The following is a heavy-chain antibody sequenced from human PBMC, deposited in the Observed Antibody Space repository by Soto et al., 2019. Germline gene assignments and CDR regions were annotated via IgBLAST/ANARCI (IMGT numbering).Heavy chain of an antibody. CDR1: GYIFTNYY. CDR3: ARGATVGPFDY. V-gene: IGHV1-46*01. CDR2: VDPSGGST. D-gene: IGHD4-17*01. J-gene: IGHJ4*02. Sequence: QVQLVQSGAEVKKPGASVKVSCKASGYIFTNYYVHWVRQAPGQGLEWMGIVDPSGGSTTYAQKFQGRVTMTRDTSTSTVYMELSSLRSEDTAVYSCARGATVGPFDYWGQGTLVTVSS.